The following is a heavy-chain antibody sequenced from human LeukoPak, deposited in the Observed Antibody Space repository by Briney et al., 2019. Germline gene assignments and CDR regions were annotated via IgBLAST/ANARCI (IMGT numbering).Heavy chain of an antibody. CDR1: GLTFSSYA. V-gene: IGHV3-23*01. CDR3: ARVVVAATVPWFDP. D-gene: IGHD2-15*01. CDR2: ISGSGGST. Sequence: GGSLRLSWPASGLTFSSYAMSWVRQAPGKGLDWVSAISGSGGSTYYADSVKGRFTISRDNSKNTLYLQMNSLRAEDTAVYYCARVVVAATVPWFDPWGQGTLVTVSS. J-gene: IGHJ5*02.